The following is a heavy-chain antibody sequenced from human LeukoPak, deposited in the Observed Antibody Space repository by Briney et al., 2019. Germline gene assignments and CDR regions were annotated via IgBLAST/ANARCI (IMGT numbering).Heavy chain of an antibody. Sequence: PSETLSLTCTVSGGSISSYYWSWIRQPPGKGLEWIGYIYYSGSTNYNPSLKSRVTISVDTSKNQFSLKLSSVTAADTAVYYCARRGLGYCSGGSCYAWFDPWGQGTLVTVSS. CDR2: IYYSGST. V-gene: IGHV4-59*08. CDR3: ARRGLGYCSGGSCYAWFDP. CDR1: GGSISSYY. J-gene: IGHJ5*02. D-gene: IGHD2-15*01.